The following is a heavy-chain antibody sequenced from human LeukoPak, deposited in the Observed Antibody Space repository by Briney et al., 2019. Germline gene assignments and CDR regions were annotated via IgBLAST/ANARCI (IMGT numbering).Heavy chain of an antibody. D-gene: IGHD6-13*01. CDR3: ARDHSSSGQLFDY. V-gene: IGHV1-18*01. CDR2: ISAYNGDT. Sequence: ASVTVSCKASGYTFTTYGFSWVRQAPGQGLEWMGWISAYNGDTNYLRKLQGRVTITTDTSTSTAYMELRSLTSDDTAVYYCARDHSSSGQLFDYWGQGTLVTVSS. J-gene: IGHJ4*02. CDR1: GYTFTTYG.